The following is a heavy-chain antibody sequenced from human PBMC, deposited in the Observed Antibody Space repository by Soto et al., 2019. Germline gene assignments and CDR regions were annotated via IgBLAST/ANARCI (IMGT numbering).Heavy chain of an antibody. CDR2: INHSGTT. Sequence: QVQLQQWGAGLLEPSETLSLTCGISGGSFSGFYWSWIRQSPGKGLGWIGEINHSGTTHYNPSLECRVNIWIDTSKAQFSLNVNSVTAADTAIYYCARHVLQYNGMDPWGQGTRVSVSS. V-gene: IGHV4-34*01. CDR3: ARHVLQYNGMDP. CDR1: GGSFSGFY. D-gene: IGHD1-1*01. J-gene: IGHJ5*02.